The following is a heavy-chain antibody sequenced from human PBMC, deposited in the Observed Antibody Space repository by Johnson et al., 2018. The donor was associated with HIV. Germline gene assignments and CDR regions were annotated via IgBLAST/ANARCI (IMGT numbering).Heavy chain of an antibody. V-gene: IGHV3-30*04. J-gene: IGHJ3*02. Sequence: QEQLVESGGGVVQPGRSLRLSCAASGFTFSSYAMHWVRQAPGKGLEWVAVISYDGNNKYYVDSVKGRFTISRDNSKNTLYLQMNSLRPEDTAVYYCAKERRAPRAFDIWGQGTMVTVSS. CDR3: AKERRAPRAFDI. CDR1: GFTFSSYA. CDR2: ISYDGNNK.